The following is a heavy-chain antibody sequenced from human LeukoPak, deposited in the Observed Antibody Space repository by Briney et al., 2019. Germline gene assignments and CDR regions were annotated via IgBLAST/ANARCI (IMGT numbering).Heavy chain of an antibody. Sequence: ASVKVSCKASGYTFTSYYMHWVRLAPGQGLEWMGIINPSGGSTSYAQKFQGRVTMTRDMSTSTVYMELSSLRSEDTAVYYCAREFYYDSSGYSNNWFDPWGQGTLVTVSS. CDR3: AREFYYDSSGYSNNWFDP. D-gene: IGHD3-22*01. V-gene: IGHV1-46*01. J-gene: IGHJ5*02. CDR1: GYTFTSYY. CDR2: INPSGGST.